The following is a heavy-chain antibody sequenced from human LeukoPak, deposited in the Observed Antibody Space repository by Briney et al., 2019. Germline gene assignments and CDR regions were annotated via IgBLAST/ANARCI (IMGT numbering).Heavy chain of an antibody. Sequence: PSETLSLTCTVSGGSISSGGYYWSWIRQRPGKGLEWIGYIYYSGSTYYNPSLKSLVTISVDTSKNQFSLKLSSVTAADTAVYYCARNRKTKIDYWGQGTLVTVSS. D-gene: IGHD1-14*01. J-gene: IGHJ4*02. CDR3: ARNRKTKIDY. CDR1: GGSISSGGYY. CDR2: IYYSGST. V-gene: IGHV4-31*01.